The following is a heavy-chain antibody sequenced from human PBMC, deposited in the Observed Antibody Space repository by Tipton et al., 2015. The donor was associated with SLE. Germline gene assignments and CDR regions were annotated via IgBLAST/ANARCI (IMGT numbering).Heavy chain of an antibody. CDR1: GGSISSYY. CDR3: ARGPVTMVQGVNDY. J-gene: IGHJ4*02. Sequence: TLSLTCTVSGGSISSYYWNWIRQPAGKGLEWIGHISTSGSTNYNPSLKSRVTISVDTSKNQFSLKLSSVTAADTAVYYCARGPVTMVQGVNDYWGQGTLVTVSS. V-gene: IGHV4-4*07. CDR2: ISTSGST. D-gene: IGHD3-10*01.